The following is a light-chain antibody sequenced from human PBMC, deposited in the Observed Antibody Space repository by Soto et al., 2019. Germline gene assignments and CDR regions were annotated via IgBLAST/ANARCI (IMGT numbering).Light chain of an antibody. CDR2: NTS. V-gene: IGLV1-44*01. J-gene: IGLJ1*01. CDR1: NSNIGSNT. Sequence: VLTQPPSASGTPGQRVTISCSGSNSNIGSNTVSWYQQLPGTAPKLLIYNTSQRPSGVPDRFSGSKSGTSASLTISGLQSEDEADYYCTSWDDSLIGFYVFGTGTKVTVL. CDR3: TSWDDSLIGFYV.